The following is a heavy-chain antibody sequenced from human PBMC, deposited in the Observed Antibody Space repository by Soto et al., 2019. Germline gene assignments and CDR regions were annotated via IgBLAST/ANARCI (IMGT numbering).Heavy chain of an antibody. V-gene: IGHV1-8*01. CDR1: GYTFTSYD. CDR2: MHLNRGDT. Sequence: QVQLVQSGAEVKKPGASVKVSCKASGYTFTSYDINWVRPATGQGLEWMGWMHLNRGDTGYAQKFQRRVSMTRNTSISTGYMELSSRRSEDTAVSYCAREVGARRLYYWGQGTLGIFAS. D-gene: IGHD1-26*01. CDR3: AREVGARRLYY. J-gene: IGHJ4*02.